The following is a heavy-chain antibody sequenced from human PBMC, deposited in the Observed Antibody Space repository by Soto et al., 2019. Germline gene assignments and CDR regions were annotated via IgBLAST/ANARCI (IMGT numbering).Heavy chain of an antibody. CDR2: ISYDGSNK. D-gene: IGHD6-13*01. Sequence: QVQLVESGGGVVQPGRSLRLSCAASGFTFSSYGMHWVRQAPGKGLEWVAVISYDGSNKYYADSVKGRFTISRDNSKNTPYLQMNSLRAEDTAVYYCAKVPIAAAGVVWGQGTLVTVSS. V-gene: IGHV3-30*18. CDR1: GFTFSSYG. J-gene: IGHJ4*02. CDR3: AKVPIAAAGVV.